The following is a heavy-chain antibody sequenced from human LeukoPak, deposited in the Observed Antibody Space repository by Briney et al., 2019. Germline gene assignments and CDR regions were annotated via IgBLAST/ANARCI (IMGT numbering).Heavy chain of an antibody. V-gene: IGHV1-18*01. CDR1: GYTFTSYG. CDR2: ISAYNGNT. J-gene: IGHJ6*03. CDR3: ARVSADDYYYYSYYMDV. Sequence: GASVKVSCKASGYTFTSYGISWVRQAPGQGLEWMGWISAYNGNTNYAQKLQGRVTMTTDTSTSTAYMELRSLRSDDTAVYYCARVSADDYYYYSYYMDVWGKGTTVTVSS. D-gene: IGHD1-1*01.